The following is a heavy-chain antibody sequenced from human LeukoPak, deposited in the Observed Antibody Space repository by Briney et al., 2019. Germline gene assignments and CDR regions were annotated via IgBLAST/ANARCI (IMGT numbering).Heavy chain of an antibody. D-gene: IGHD2-15*01. CDR2: VSAHGDNT. V-gene: IGHV1-18*01. J-gene: IGHJ4*02. CDR1: GYTVTNYG. Sequence: ASVKVSCKTSGYTVTNYGITWVRQAPGQGLEWMGWVSAHGDNTNYVQKIQGRVTMTTDTSTSTAYMELRSLRSDDTAVYYCARDCLGCHGFDSWGQGTLVTVSS. CDR3: ARDCLGCHGFDS.